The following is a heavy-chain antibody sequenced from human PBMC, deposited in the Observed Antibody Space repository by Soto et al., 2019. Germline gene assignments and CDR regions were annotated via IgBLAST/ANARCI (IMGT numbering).Heavy chain of an antibody. Sequence: SETLSLTCTVSGGSISSGDYYWSWIRQPPGKGLEWIGYIYYSGSTYYNPSLKSRVTISVDTSKNQFSLKLSSVTAADTAVYYCARDRCSGGSCYFSYYYGMDVWGQGATVTVSS. V-gene: IGHV4-30-4*01. CDR2: IYYSGST. J-gene: IGHJ6*02. D-gene: IGHD2-15*01. CDR1: GGSISSGDYY. CDR3: ARDRCSGGSCYFSYYYGMDV.